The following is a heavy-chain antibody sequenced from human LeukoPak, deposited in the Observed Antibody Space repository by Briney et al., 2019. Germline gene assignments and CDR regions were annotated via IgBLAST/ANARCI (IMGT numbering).Heavy chain of an antibody. J-gene: IGHJ3*02. CDR2: ISYDGSNK. D-gene: IGHD6-6*01. CDR1: GFTFSSYA. Sequence: GGSLRLSCAASGFTFSSYAMHWVRQAPGKGLEWVAVISYDGSNKYYADSVKGRFTIFRGNSKNTLYLQMNSLRAEDTAVYYCARGGSSFDDAFDIWGQGTMVTVSS. CDR3: ARGGSSFDDAFDI. V-gene: IGHV3-30*04.